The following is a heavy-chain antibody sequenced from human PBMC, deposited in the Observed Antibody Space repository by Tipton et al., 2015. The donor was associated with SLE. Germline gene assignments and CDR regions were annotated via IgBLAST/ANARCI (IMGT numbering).Heavy chain of an antibody. Sequence: QLVQSGAEIKKSGESLKISCKASGYSFTNYWIAWVRQGPGKGLEWMGRIYPIDSDTRYNSSFQGQVTISADKSISTAYLQWSSLKASDTAMYYCARPYSSSLGYFDYWGQGTLVTVSS. CDR3: ARPYSSSLGYFDY. V-gene: IGHV5-51*03. J-gene: IGHJ4*02. CDR1: GYSFTNYW. CDR2: IYPIDSDT. D-gene: IGHD6-6*01.